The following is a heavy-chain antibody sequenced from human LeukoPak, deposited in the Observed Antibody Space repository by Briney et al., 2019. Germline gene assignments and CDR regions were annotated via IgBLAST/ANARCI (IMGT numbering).Heavy chain of an antibody. V-gene: IGHV1-18*01. CDR3: ARVTVGDPIDY. D-gene: IGHD4-23*01. CDR1: GYTFTIYG. CDR2: ISAYNGNT. J-gene: IGHJ4*02. Sequence: ASVTVSCTASGYTFTIYGISWVRQAPGQGLEWMGWISAYNGNTNYAQKLQGRVTMTTDTSTSTAYMELRSLRSDDTAVYYCARVTVGDPIDYWGQGTLVTVSS.